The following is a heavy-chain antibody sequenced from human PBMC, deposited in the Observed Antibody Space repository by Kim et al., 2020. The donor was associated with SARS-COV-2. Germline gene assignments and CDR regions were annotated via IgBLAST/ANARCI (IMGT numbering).Heavy chain of an antibody. CDR3: ARRLQPREELDF. J-gene: IGHJ4*02. Sequence: RYSPSFQGQVTISADKSISTAYLQWSSLKASDTAIYYCARRLQPREELDFWAQGTLVTVSS. V-gene: IGHV5-51*01.